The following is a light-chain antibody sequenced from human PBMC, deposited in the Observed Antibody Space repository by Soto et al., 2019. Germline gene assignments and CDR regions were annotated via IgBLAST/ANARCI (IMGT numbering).Light chain of an antibody. V-gene: IGKV3-11*01. CDR1: QSVRAY. J-gene: IGKJ4*01. Sequence: IVLTQSPDTLSLSPGARATLSCRASQSVRAYLAWYQQKHGQAPSLLIYDASNRATGIPARFSGSLSGTDGTITISSLEPEDCEVDDGQQRSRWPLTFGGGTKVDIK. CDR3: QQRSRWPLT. CDR2: DAS.